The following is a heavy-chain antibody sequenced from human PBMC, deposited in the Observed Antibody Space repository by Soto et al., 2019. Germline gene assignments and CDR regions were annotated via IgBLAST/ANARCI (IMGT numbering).Heavy chain of an antibody. Sequence: QVQLVESGGGVVQPGRSLRLSCAASGFTFSSYGMHWVRQAPGKGLEWVAVIWYDGSNKYYADSVKGRFTISRDNSKNMLYLQMNSLRAEDTAVYYCARENYGDYYYGMDVWGQGTTVTVSS. CDR2: IWYDGSNK. J-gene: IGHJ6*02. CDR1: GFTFSSYG. D-gene: IGHD4-17*01. CDR3: ARENYGDYYYGMDV. V-gene: IGHV3-33*01.